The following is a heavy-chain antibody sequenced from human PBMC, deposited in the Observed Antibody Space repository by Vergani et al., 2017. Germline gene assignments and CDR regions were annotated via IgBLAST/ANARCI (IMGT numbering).Heavy chain of an antibody. J-gene: IGHJ6*02. V-gene: IGHV4-59*01. Sequence: QVQLQESGPGLVKPSETLSLTCTVSGGSISSYYWSWIRQPPGKGLEWIGYIYYSGSTNYNPSLKSRVTISVDTSKNQFSLKLSSVTAADTAVYYCARVYGSGSYGRYYYYGMDVWGQGTTVTVSS. CDR1: GGSISSYY. CDR2: IYYSGST. CDR3: ARVYGSGSYGRYYYYGMDV. D-gene: IGHD3-10*01.